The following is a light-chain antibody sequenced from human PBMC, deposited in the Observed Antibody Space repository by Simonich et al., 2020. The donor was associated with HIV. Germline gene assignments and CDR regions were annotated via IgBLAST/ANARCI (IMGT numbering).Light chain of an antibody. CDR1: QCVSSY. CDR2: DAS. CDR3: QQRSNWPRT. Sequence: ELVLTQSPATLSLSPGERATLSCRASQCVSSYFAWYHPKPGKAPRLLIYDASNRATGIPARFSGSGSGTDFTRTISSLEPEDFAVYYCQQRSNWPRTFGQGTKLEIK. J-gene: IGKJ2*01. V-gene: IGKV3-11*01.